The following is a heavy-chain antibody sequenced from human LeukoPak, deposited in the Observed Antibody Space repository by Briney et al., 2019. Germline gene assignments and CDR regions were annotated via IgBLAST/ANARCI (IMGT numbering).Heavy chain of an antibody. D-gene: IGHD6-13*01. CDR1: GGSISSYY. CDR2: IYTSGST. Sequence: PSKTLSLTRTVSGGSISSYYWSWIRQPAGKGLEWIGRIYTSGSTNYNPSLKSRVTMSVDTSKNQFSLKLSSVTAADTAVYYCARESWYMDWFDPWGQGTLVTVSS. J-gene: IGHJ5*02. V-gene: IGHV4-4*07. CDR3: ARESWYMDWFDP.